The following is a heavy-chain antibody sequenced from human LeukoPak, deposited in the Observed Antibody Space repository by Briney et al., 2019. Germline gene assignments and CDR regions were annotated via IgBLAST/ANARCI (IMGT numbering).Heavy chain of an antibody. V-gene: IGHV4-59*01. D-gene: IGHD4-23*01. CDR2: IYYSGST. CDR1: GGSISSYY. Sequence: SETLSLTCTVSGGSISSYYWSWIRQPPGKGLEWIGYIYYSGSTNYNPSPKSRVTISVDTSKNRFSLKLSSVTAADTAVYYCAKEDYGGFDYWGQGTLVTVSS. J-gene: IGHJ4*02. CDR3: AKEDYGGFDY.